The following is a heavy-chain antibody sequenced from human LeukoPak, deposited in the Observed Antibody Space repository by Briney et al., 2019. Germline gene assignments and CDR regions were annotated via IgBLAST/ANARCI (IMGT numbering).Heavy chain of an antibody. CDR2: IMDYNGNT. Sequence: ASVKVSCKASGYNFRSYGFNWVRQAPGQGLEWMGWIMDYNGNTKFAQKFQGRITLTTDTSTGTAYMELRSLRSDDTAIYYCARVTLSGVIIRPGMDVWGQGTAVTVSS. CDR1: GYNFRSYG. V-gene: IGHV1-18*01. D-gene: IGHD3-10*01. CDR3: ARVTLSGVIIRPGMDV. J-gene: IGHJ6*02.